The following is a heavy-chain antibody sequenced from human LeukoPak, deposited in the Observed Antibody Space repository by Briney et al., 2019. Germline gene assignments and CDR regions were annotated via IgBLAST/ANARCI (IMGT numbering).Heavy chain of an antibody. CDR1: GGSFSGYY. J-gene: IGHJ6*02. CDR2: INHSGST. Sequence: PSETLSLTCAVYGGSFSGYYWSWIRQPPGKGLEWIGEINHSGSTNYNPSLKSRVTISVDTSKNQFSLKLSSVTAADTAVYYCARGLGYSRSHYGMDVWGQGTTVTVSS. V-gene: IGHV4-34*01. CDR3: ARGLGYSRSHYGMDV. D-gene: IGHD6-13*01.